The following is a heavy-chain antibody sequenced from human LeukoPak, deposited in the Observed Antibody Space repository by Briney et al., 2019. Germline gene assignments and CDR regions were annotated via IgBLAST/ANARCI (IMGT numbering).Heavy chain of an antibody. J-gene: IGHJ3*02. CDR2: ISGSGGST. CDR1: GFTFSSYA. V-gene: IGHV3-23*01. Sequence: PGGSLRLSCAASGFTFSSYAMSWVRQAPGKGLEWVSAISGSGGSTYYADSVKGRFTISRDNSKNTLYLQMDSLRAEDTAVYYCAKDRDYDFWSRDDAFDIWGQGTMVTVSS. D-gene: IGHD3-3*01. CDR3: AKDRDYDFWSRDDAFDI.